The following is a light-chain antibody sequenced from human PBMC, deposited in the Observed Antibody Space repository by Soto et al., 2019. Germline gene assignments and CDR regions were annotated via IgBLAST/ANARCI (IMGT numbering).Light chain of an antibody. CDR1: SSNIGNNY. CDR3: RTWDNGLSVYV. Sequence: QSVLTQPPSVSAAPGQTVTISCSGSSSNIGNNYVSWYQQLPGTAPKLLIYDNNKRPSGIPDRFSGFKSGTSATLGITGLQTGDEAEYYCRTWDNGLSVYVFGTGTKLTVL. J-gene: IGLJ1*01. CDR2: DNN. V-gene: IGLV1-51*01.